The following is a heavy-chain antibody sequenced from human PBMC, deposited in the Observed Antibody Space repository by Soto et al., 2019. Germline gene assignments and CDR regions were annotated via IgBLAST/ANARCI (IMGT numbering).Heavy chain of an antibody. CDR3: ARVQGGYDSPYYYYGMDV. J-gene: IGHJ6*04. D-gene: IGHD5-12*01. V-gene: IGHV4-59*01. Sequence: SETLSLTCTVSGGSISSYYWSWIRQPPGKGLEWIGYIYYSGSTNYNPSLKSRVTISVDTSKNQFSLKLSSVTAADTAVYYCARVQGGYDSPYYYYGMDVWGKGTTVTVSS. CDR1: GGSISSYY. CDR2: IYYSGST.